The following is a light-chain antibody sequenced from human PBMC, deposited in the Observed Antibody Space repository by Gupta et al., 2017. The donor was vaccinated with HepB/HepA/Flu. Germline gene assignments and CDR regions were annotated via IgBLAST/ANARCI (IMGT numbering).Light chain of an antibody. CDR1: TGGVTSGHF. CDR3: LLEYGGARV. Sequence: QAVVTQEPSLTVSPGGTATLTGGSSTGGVTSGHFPYWFQQKPGLAPTTLIFNTNIRHSWTPARFSGSLLGGKAALTLSGAQPEDEADYYCLLEYGGARVFGGGTKLTVL. V-gene: IGLV7-46*01. J-gene: IGLJ3*02. CDR2: NTN.